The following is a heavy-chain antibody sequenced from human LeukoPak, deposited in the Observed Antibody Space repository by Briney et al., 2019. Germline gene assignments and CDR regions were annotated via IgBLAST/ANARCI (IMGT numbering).Heavy chain of an antibody. CDR3: AKDGRGGYVLDAFDI. CDR1: GFTFSSYA. Sequence: GGSLRLSCAASGFTFSSYALSWVRQAPGKGLEWVSGISDNGESTYYADSVKGRFTISRDNSKNTLYLQMNSLRAEDTAVYYCAKDGRGGYVLDAFDIWGQGTMVTVSS. J-gene: IGHJ3*02. V-gene: IGHV3-23*01. CDR2: ISDNGEST. D-gene: IGHD5-12*01.